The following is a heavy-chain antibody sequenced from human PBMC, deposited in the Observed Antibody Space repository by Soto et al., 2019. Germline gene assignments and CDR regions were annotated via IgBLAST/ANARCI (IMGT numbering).Heavy chain of an antibody. J-gene: IGHJ4*02. D-gene: IGHD7-27*01. V-gene: IGHV4-30-4*01. Sequence: RSLTCTVSGGSISTFDYWWSWTRQSPDMVLDWIVHIYDGGITYNNPSLESRVTISVYTSKIQLSLTFSSVISSDTAVYYCARGPAGDKVDSWGQGNLVTVSS. CDR1: GGSISTFDYW. CDR3: ARGPAGDKVDS. CDR2: IYDGGIT.